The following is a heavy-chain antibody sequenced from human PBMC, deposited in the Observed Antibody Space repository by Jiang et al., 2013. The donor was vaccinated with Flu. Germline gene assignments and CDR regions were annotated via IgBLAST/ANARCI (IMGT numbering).Heavy chain of an antibody. J-gene: IGHJ4*02. CDR1: GFTFRSYA. Sequence: VQLLESGGGLVQPGGSLRLSCAASGFTFRSYAMSWVRQAPGKGLEWVSAITNGDGSTYYADSVKGRFTISRDNSKNTLYLQMNSLRAEDTAVYYCAKDRIVGATGVDYWGQGTLVTVSS. D-gene: IGHD1-26*01. CDR2: ITNGDGST. V-gene: IGHV3-23*01. CDR3: AKDRIVGATGVDY.